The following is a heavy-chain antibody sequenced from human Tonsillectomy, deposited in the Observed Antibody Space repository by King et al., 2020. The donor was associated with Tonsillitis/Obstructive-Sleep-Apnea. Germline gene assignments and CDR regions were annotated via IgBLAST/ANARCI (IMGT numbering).Heavy chain of an antibody. Sequence: VQLVESGGGVVQPGRSLRLSCAASGFTFSSDGIHWVRQAPGKGLEWVAVTWYDGSNKYYADSVKGRFASTRDTSKNTLYLQMNSLRAEDTAVYYCARDGFNAFDIWGQGTMVTVAS. CDR2: TWYDGSNK. CDR3: ARDGFNAFDI. CDR1: GFTFSSDG. V-gene: IGHV3-33*01. J-gene: IGHJ3*02.